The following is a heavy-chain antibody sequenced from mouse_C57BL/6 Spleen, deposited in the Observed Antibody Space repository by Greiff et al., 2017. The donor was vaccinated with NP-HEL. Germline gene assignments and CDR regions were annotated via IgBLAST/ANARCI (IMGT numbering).Heavy chain of an antibody. CDR1: GYSITSGYY. CDR2: ISYDGSN. V-gene: IGHV3-6*01. CDR3: AKTTTVVATYWYFDV. Sequence: ESGPGLVKPSQSLSLTCSVTGYSITSGYYWNWIRQFPGNKLEWMGYISYDGSNNYNPSLKNRISITRDTSKNQFFLKLNSVTTEDTATYYCAKTTTVVATYWYFDVWGTGTTVTVSS. J-gene: IGHJ1*03. D-gene: IGHD1-1*01.